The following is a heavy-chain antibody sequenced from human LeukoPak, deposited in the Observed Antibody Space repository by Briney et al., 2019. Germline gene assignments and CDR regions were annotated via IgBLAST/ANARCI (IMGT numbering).Heavy chain of an antibody. CDR1: GFTFSSYW. CDR2: IKQDGSEK. CDR3: ARDHRGSGSRYYYYYMDV. D-gene: IGHD3-10*01. Sequence: GGSLRLSCAASGFTFSSYWMSWVRQAPGKGLEWVANIKQDGSEKYYVDSVKGRFTISRDNAKNSLYLQMNSLRAEDTAVYYCARDHRGSGSRYYYYYMDVWGKGTTVTISS. V-gene: IGHV3-7*01. J-gene: IGHJ6*03.